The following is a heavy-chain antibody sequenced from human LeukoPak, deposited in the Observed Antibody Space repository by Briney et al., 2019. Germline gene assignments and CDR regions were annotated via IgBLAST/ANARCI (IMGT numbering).Heavy chain of an antibody. J-gene: IGHJ4*02. V-gene: IGHV1-8*01. CDR1: GYTFTSYD. CDR3: ATLKDGYNKGSFDY. D-gene: IGHD5-12*01. CDR2: MNPNSGNT. Sequence: ASVKVCCKASGYTFTSYDIHWVRQATGQGLEWMGWMNPNSGNTGYAQKFQGRVTMTRNTSISTAYMELSSLRSEDTAVYYCATLKDGYNKGSFDYWGQGTLVTVSS.